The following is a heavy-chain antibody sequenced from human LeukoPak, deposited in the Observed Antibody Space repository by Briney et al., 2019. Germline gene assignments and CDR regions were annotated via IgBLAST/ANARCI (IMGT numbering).Heavy chain of an antibody. J-gene: IGHJ4*02. CDR3: AKEPTLRPEDYFDY. D-gene: IGHD4-17*01. V-gene: IGHV3-23*01. CDR1: GFTFSSYV. CDR2: ISGSGGST. Sequence: PGGSLRLSCAASGFTFSSYVMSLVRQAPGGGVEWVSAISGSGGSTYYADSVKGRFTISRDNSKNTLYLQMNSMRAEDTAVYYCAKEPTLRPEDYFDYWGQGTLVTVSS.